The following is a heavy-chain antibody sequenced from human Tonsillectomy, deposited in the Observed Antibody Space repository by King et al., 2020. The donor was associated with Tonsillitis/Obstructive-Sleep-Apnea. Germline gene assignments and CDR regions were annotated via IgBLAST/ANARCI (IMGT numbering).Heavy chain of an antibody. CDR1: GGTFSSYA. V-gene: IGHV1-69*09. CDR3: ARESGNSGTYYYYDMDV. D-gene: IGHD4-23*01. CDR2: IIPILGIA. Sequence: VQLVESGAEVKKPGSSVTVSCKASGGTFSSYAISWVRQAPGQGLEWMGRIIPILGIANYAQQFQGRVTITADKSTSTAYRELSSLRSEDTAVYYCARESGNSGTYYYYDMDVWGKGTTVTVAS. J-gene: IGHJ6*03.